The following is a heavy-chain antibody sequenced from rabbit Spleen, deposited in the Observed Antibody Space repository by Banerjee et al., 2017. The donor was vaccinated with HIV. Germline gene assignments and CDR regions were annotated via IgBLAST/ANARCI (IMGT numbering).Heavy chain of an antibody. Sequence: QLVESGGGLVQPGGSLKLSCKASGFDFNNYYMNWVRQAPGKGLEWIGYIDLVFGITYYASWVNGRFTISSHNAQNTLYLQLNSLTAADTATYFCARDGAGGSYFALWGPGTLVTVS. CDR1: GFDFNNYY. V-gene: IGHV1S7*01. CDR2: IDLVFGIT. J-gene: IGHJ4*01. D-gene: IGHD8-1*01. CDR3: ARDGAGGSYFAL.